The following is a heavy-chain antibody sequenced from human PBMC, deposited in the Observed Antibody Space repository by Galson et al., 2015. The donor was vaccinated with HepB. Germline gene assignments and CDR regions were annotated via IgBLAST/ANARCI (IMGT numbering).Heavy chain of an antibody. D-gene: IGHD5-12*01. CDR1: GGTFSSYA. CDR2: IIPIFGTA. CDR3: ARGRLSGYDDPYYFDY. J-gene: IGHJ4*02. V-gene: IGHV1-69*13. Sequence: SVKVSCKASGGTFSSYAISWVRQAPGQGPEWMGGIIPIFGTANYAQKFQGRVTITADESTSTAYMELSSLRSEDTAVYYCARGRLSGYDDPYYFDYWGQGTLVTVSS.